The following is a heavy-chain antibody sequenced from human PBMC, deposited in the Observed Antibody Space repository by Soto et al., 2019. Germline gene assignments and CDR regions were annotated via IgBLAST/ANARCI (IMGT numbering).Heavy chain of an antibody. CDR2: IEYDGRNK. D-gene: IGHD1-1*01. CDR1: GFNCIGYA. Sequence: PVGSLRLSCTASGFNCIGYAMHWVRQATGKRQEKEAVIEYDGRNKYYADSVKGRFTISRDNSKNTLYLQMNSLRIEDTAVYYCARELERVFDYWGQGTLVTVSS. J-gene: IGHJ4*02. CDR3: ARELERVFDY. V-gene: IGHV3-30*04.